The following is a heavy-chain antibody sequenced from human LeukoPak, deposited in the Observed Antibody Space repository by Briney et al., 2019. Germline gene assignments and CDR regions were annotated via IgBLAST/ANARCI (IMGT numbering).Heavy chain of an antibody. D-gene: IGHD5-24*01. V-gene: IGHV4-39*02. Sequence: PSETLSLTCTVSGGSISSSSYYWGWIRQPPGKGLEWIGSIYYSGSTYYNPPLKSRVTISVDTSKNQFSLKLSSVTAADTAVYYCAREGGDGYNPDAFDIWGQGTMVTVSS. CDR2: IYYSGST. CDR3: AREGGDGYNPDAFDI. CDR1: GGSISSSSYY. J-gene: IGHJ3*02.